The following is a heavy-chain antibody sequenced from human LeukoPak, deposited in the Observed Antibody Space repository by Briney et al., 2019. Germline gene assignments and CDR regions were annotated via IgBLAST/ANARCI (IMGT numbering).Heavy chain of an antibody. J-gene: IGHJ5*02. CDR1: GFTFGKYW. Sequence: PGGSLRLSCVASGFTFGKYWMSWVRQAPGKGLEWVANIKLDGSEKNYVDSVKARFTISRDNTKNSLYLQMNSLRVEDTAVFYCARHYGPWGQGTLVAVSS. CDR2: IKLDGSEK. V-gene: IGHV3-7*03. D-gene: IGHD3-16*01. CDR3: ARHYGP.